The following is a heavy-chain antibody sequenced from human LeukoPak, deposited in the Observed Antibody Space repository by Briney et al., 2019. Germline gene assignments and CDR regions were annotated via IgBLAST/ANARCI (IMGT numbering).Heavy chain of an antibody. J-gene: IGHJ4*02. Sequence: GGSLRLSCAPSGFIFSTYGLHWVRQAPGKGLEWVAVIFSDGYTKYYAASVKDRFTISRDNSKNTLYLHMNSLIPGDTGVYYCARASGPFDFRGQGTLLTVSS. D-gene: IGHD3-10*01. V-gene: IGHV3-33*01. CDR3: ARASGPFDF. CDR1: GFIFSTYG. CDR2: IFSDGYTK.